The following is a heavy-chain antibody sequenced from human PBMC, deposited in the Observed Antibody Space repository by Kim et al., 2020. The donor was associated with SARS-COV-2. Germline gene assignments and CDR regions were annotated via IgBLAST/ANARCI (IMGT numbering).Heavy chain of an antibody. CDR2: ISGSGGST. Sequence: GGSLRLSCAASGFTFSSYAMSWVRQAPGKGLEWVSAISGSGGSTYYADSVKGRFTISRDNSKNTLYLQMNSLRAEDTAVYYCAKAQAQSLLWFGESRDQGDYWGQGTLVTVSS. V-gene: IGHV3-23*01. J-gene: IGHJ4*02. CDR1: GFTFSSYA. D-gene: IGHD3-10*01. CDR3: AKAQAQSLLWFGESRDQGDY.